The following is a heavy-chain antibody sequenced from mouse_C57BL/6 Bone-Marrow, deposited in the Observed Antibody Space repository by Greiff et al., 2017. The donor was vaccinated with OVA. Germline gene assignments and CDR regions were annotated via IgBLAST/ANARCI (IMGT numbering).Heavy chain of an antibody. J-gene: IGHJ2*01. V-gene: IGHV14-4*01. Sequence: EVQLQQSGAELVRPGASVKLSCTASGFNIKDDYMHWVKQRPEQGLEWIGGIDPENGDTEYASKFQGKATITADTSSNTAYLQLSSLTSEDTAVYYCTTDDYYFDYWGQGTTLTVSS. CDR1: GFNIKDDY. CDR2: IDPENGDT. D-gene: IGHD2-4*01. CDR3: TTDDYYFDY.